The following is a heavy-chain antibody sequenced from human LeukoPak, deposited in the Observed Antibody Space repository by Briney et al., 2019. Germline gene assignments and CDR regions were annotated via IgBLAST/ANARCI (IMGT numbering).Heavy chain of an antibody. V-gene: IGHV1-18*01. Sequence: ASVKVSCKASGYTSRNHGITWVRQAPGQGLEWMGWISCYNGDTHYAQNLQGRVTMTTDTSTSTAYMELRSLRSDDTAVYYCARDPTNTSGYYAYFDYWGQGTLFTVSS. CDR2: ISCYNGDT. D-gene: IGHD5-12*01. CDR1: GYTSRNHG. CDR3: ARDPTNTSGYYAYFDY. J-gene: IGHJ4*02.